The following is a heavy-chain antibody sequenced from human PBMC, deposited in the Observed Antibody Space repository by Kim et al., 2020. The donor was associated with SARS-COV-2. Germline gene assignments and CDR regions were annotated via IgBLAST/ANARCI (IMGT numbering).Heavy chain of an antibody. J-gene: IGHJ4*02. CDR2: ISGSGGIT. CDR1: GLTFDTYA. D-gene: IGHD2-21*02. Sequence: GGSLRLSCVASGLTFDTYAIHWVRQAPGKGLEWVSGISGSGGITDYADSVKGRFTISRDNSKNTVYLQMNSLRAEDTAIYFCAKDLWMNHYAGDPFYCWGQGTLVIVSS. CDR3: AKDLWMNHYAGDPFYC. V-gene: IGHV3-23*01.